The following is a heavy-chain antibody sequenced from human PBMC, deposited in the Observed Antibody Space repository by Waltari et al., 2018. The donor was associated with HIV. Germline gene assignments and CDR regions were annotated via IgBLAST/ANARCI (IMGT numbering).Heavy chain of an antibody. CDR2: FYYSGST. D-gene: IGHD1-20*01. Sequence: QVQLQESGPGLVKPSETLSLTCSVSGGSVTSGSYYWSWIRQPPGKGLEWIGYFYYSGSTNYNPSLKRRVTISLDTSKNNFSLRLSSVTAADTAVYYWARERGGKYNYYYYGMDVWGQGTTVTVSS. J-gene: IGHJ6*02. V-gene: IGHV4-61*03. CDR3: ARERGGKYNYYYYGMDV. CDR1: GGSVTSGSYY.